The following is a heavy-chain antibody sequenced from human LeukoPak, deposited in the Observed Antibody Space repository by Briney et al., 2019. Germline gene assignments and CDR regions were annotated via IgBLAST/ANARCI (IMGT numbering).Heavy chain of an antibody. CDR2: ISAGGGST. V-gene: IGHV3-23*01. CDR3: AKRPRGSSSWYYFDY. CDR1: GFTFSTYW. Sequence: GGSLRLSCAASGFTFSTYWMTWVRQAPGKGLEWVSAISAGGGSTYYADSVKGRFTISRDNSKNTLYLQMNSLRAEDTAVYYCAKRPRGSSSWYYFDYWGQGTLVTVSS. D-gene: IGHD6-13*01. J-gene: IGHJ4*02.